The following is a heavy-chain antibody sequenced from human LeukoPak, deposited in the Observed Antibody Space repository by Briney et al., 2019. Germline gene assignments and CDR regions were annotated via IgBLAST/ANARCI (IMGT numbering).Heavy chain of an antibody. V-gene: IGHV1-3*01. CDR1: GYTFTSYA. CDR3: ARAVLCSGGSCYGNAFDI. CDR2: INAGNGNT. Sequence: ASVKVSCKASGYTFTSYAMHWVRQAPGQRLEWMGWINAGNGNTKYSQKFQGRVTITRDTSASTAYMELSSLRSEDTAVYYCARAVLCSGGSCYGNAFDIWGQGTMVTVSS. J-gene: IGHJ3*02. D-gene: IGHD2-15*01.